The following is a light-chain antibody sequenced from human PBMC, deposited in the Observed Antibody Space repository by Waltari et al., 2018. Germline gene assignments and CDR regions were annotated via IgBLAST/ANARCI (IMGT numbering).Light chain of an antibody. V-gene: IGKV1-39*01. CDR2: SAS. Sequence: DIQLTQSPSSLSASVGDRVTITCRASQSISRYLNWYQQEPGKAPKVLIYSASSLQTGVPSRFSGSGSGTDFTLTISSLQPVDFATYYCQQSYRAPITFGQGTRLDIK. J-gene: IGKJ5*01. CDR1: QSISRY. CDR3: QQSYRAPIT.